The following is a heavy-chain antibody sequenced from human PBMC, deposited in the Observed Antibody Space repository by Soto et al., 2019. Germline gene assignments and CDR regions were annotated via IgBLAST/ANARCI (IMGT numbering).Heavy chain of an antibody. Sequence: GASVKVSCKASGGTFSSYRINCVRQAPGQGLEWVGGIVPIYRTADYAQEFQGRVTITADESARTAYMELRSLKSQDTAVYYCARDSGAKLSSSWGQGTLVTVSS. CDR3: ARDSGAKLSSS. D-gene: IGHD6-13*01. CDR1: GGTFSSYR. CDR2: IVPIYRTA. V-gene: IGHV1-69*13. J-gene: IGHJ4*02.